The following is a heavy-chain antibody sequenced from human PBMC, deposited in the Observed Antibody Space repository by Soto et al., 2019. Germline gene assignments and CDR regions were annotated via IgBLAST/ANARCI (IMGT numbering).Heavy chain of an antibody. J-gene: IGHJ4*02. CDR2: INPKTGDT. CDR3: VTGDHLVR. D-gene: IGHD6-6*01. CDR1: GYTFTGYY. Sequence: QMQLVQSGAEARKPGASVKVSCKTSGYTFTGYYLNWVRQAPGRGLEWVGWINPKTGDTNNAQKFQGRVTMTTDTSISTGYMELSGLXXXXXAVYYCVTGDHLVRWGQGTRVTVSS. V-gene: IGHV1-2*02.